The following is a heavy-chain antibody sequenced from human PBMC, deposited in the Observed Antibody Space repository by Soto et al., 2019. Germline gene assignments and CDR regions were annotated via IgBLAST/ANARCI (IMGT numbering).Heavy chain of an antibody. Sequence: GGSLRLSCAASGFHFSSYAMSWVRQAPGKGLEWVSAISGSGGSTYYADSVKGRFTISRDNSKNTLYLQMNSLRAEDTAVYYCAKDMVIRTSGYDLDYWGQGTLVTVSS. V-gene: IGHV3-23*01. CDR3: AKDMVIRTSGYDLDY. J-gene: IGHJ4*02. CDR1: GFHFSSYA. D-gene: IGHD5-12*01. CDR2: ISGSGGST.